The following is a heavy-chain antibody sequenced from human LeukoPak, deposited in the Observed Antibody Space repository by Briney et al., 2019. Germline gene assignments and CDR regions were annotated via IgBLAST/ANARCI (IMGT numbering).Heavy chain of an antibody. D-gene: IGHD6-19*01. J-gene: IGHJ4*02. Sequence: GGSLRLSCAASGFTFSSYSMNWVRQAPGKGLEWVSSISSSSSYIYYADSVKGRFTISRDNAKNSLYLQMNSLRAEDTAVYYCARRGIAVAGTDYWGQGTLVTVSP. CDR1: GFTFSSYS. V-gene: IGHV3-21*01. CDR2: ISSSSSYI. CDR3: ARRGIAVAGTDY.